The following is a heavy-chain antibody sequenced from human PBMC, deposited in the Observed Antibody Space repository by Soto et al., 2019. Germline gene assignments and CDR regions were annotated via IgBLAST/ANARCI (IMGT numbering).Heavy chain of an antibody. CDR1: GGSISSSDYY. D-gene: IGHD5-18*01. V-gene: IGHV4-30-4*01. CDR3: ARELTGYRYGPGEVY. J-gene: IGHJ4*02. CDR2: IDYSGST. Sequence: QVQLQESGPGLVRPSQTLSLTCTVSGGSISSSDYYWTWIRQPPGKGLEWIGYIDYSGSTYYNPSLKSRVTISVDKSKNQFSLTLTSMTAADTAVYFCARELTGYRYGPGEVYWGRGTLFSVSS.